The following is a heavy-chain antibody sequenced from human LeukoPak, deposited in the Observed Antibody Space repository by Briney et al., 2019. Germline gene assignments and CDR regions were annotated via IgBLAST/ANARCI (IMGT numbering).Heavy chain of an antibody. CDR2: IYHSGSA. D-gene: IGHD6-6*01. V-gene: IGHV4-4*02. CDR1: GGSISSSNW. CDR3: ARDRSYTSSPNWSDP. J-gene: IGHJ5*02. Sequence: SGTLSLTCAVSGGSISSSNWWSWVRQPPGKGLEWIGEIYHSGSANYNPSLKSRVTISVDKSKNQFSLKLSSVTAADTAVYYCARDRSYTSSPNWSDPGAQEPLVPVSS.